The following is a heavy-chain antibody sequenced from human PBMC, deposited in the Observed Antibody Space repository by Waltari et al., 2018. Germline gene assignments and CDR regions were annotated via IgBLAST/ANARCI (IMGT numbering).Heavy chain of an antibody. CDR3: ARADDSLTYDY. CDR1: GYPFTSYY. D-gene: IGHD3-9*01. CDR2: ISPSGGST. V-gene: IGHV1-46*01. J-gene: IGHJ4*02. Sequence: QVQLVQSGAEVKKPGASVKVSCKASGYPFTSYYMHWVRQAPGQGLEWMGIISPSGGSTSYAQKYQGRSTMTRDTSTSTVYMERSSMRSEDTAVYYCARADDSLTYDYWGQGTLVTVSS.